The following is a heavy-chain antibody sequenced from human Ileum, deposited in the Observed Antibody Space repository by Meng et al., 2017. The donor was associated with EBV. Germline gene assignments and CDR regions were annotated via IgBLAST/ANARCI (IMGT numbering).Heavy chain of an antibody. Sequence: VHLQRSGSRLGRPSGTLSLTCTVSGYPFSGSYWWSWVRQSPEKGLEWIGEVYPSGTPYYNPSLKSRVTISLDKSRNQFSLNLIHVTAADAAVYYCARDAFQYASGIPAHWGQGTLVTVSS. D-gene: IGHD3-16*01. CDR2: VYPSGTP. CDR3: ARDAFQYASGIPAH. V-gene: IGHV4-4*02. CDR1: GYPFSGSYW. J-gene: IGHJ4*02.